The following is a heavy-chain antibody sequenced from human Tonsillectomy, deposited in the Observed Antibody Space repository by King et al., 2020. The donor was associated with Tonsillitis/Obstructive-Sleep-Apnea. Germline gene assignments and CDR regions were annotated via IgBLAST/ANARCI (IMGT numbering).Heavy chain of an antibody. CDR2: IIPVFRAP. D-gene: IGHD5-18*01. CDR1: GGTFSSYA. V-gene: IGHV1-69*01. Sequence: VQLVESGAEVKKPGSSVKVSCKASGGTFSSYAITWVRQAPGQGLEWMGEIIPVFRAPRYAQKFQGRVTITADESTSTAYMELSSLRSEDTAVYYCARRGQGIQTGEGYYYYYMDVWGKGTTVTVSS. CDR3: ARRGQGIQTGEGYYYYYMDV. J-gene: IGHJ6*03.